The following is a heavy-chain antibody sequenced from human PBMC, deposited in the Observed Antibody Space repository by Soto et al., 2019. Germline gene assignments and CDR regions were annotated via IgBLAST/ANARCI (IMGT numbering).Heavy chain of an antibody. D-gene: IGHD3-10*01. CDR3: AKAKGSLQQIGRKYLDF. J-gene: IGHJ4*02. V-gene: IGHV3-30*18. CDR2: ISSDGSKI. CDR1: GFTFSNYG. Sequence: GGSLRLSCAASGFTFSNYGIHWVRQAPCKGLEWVAVISSDGSKIFYADSVKGRLTISRDNSKKTLFVQMNSLRAEDTAVYYCAKAKGSLQQIGRKYLDFCGQGILVTFSS.